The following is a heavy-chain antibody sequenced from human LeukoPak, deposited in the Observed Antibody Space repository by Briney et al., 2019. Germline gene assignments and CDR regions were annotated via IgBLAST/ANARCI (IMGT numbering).Heavy chain of an antibody. CDR3: ARASVEQQLSYFDY. V-gene: IGHV1-69*05. D-gene: IGHD6-13*01. Sequence: GASVKVSCKASGGTFSSYAISWVRQAPGQGLEWMGRIIPIFGTANYAQKFQGRVTITTDESTSTAYMELSSRRSEDTAVYYCARASVEQQLSYFDYWGQGTLVTVSS. J-gene: IGHJ4*02. CDR1: GGTFSSYA. CDR2: IIPIFGTA.